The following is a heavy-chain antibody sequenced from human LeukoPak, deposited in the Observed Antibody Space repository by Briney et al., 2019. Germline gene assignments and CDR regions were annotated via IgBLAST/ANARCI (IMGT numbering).Heavy chain of an antibody. CDR3: AKQYSSSSSDP. D-gene: IGHD6-6*01. CDR2: ISGDGATT. Sequence: GGSLRLSCAASGFPFSSYAMTWVRQAPGKGLEWASSISGDGATTHHADSVKGRFTISRDNAKNTVYLEISILGAEDTAVYYCAKQYSSSSSDPWGQGTLVTVSS. J-gene: IGHJ5*01. V-gene: IGHV3-23*01. CDR1: GFPFSSYA.